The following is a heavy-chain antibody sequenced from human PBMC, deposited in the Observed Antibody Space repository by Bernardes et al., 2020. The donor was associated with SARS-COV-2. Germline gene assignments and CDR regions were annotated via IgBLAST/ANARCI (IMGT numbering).Heavy chain of an antibody. CDR1: GGSFSDYY. CDR2: INHSGSA. Sequence: SEPLYLTCAVYGGSFSDYYWSWIRQPPGKGLEWIGEINHSGSANYNPSLKSRVTISVDTSKNQFSLNLTSVTAADTAVYYCARAPGYSNLNWFDPWGQGTLVTVSS. D-gene: IGHD6-13*01. V-gene: IGHV4-34*01. J-gene: IGHJ5*02. CDR3: ARAPGYSNLNWFDP.